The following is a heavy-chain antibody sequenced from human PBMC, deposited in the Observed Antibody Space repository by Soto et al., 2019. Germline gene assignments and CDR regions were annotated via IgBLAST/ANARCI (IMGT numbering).Heavy chain of an antibody. CDR1: GGSISRDDYY. CDR3: ARDIPSSGGYDNWLDP. J-gene: IGHJ5*02. CDR2: IYHSGST. D-gene: IGHD5-12*01. Sequence: SETLSLTCTVSGGSISRDDYYWSWIRQPPGKGLEWIGYIYHSGSTYYNPSLKSRVTISVDTSKNQFSLNLSAVTAADTAVYFCARDIPSSGGYDNWLDPWGQGTLVT. V-gene: IGHV4-30-4*01.